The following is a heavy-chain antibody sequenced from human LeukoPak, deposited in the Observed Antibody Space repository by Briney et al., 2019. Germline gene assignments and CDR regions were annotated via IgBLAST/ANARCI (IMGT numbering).Heavy chain of an antibody. CDR2: INAGNGKT. J-gene: IGHJ4*02. V-gene: IGHV1-3*03. CDR3: ARGGYYDSSGYPILSTAGFDY. CDR1: GYTFTDYA. Sequence: ALVKVSCKASGYTFTDYAMQWVRQAPGQSLEWMGWINAGNGKTRYSEDFQGRITITRDTSASTAYMELSSLRSEDTAVYYCARGGYYDSSGYPILSTAGFDYWGQGTLVTVSS. D-gene: IGHD3-22*01.